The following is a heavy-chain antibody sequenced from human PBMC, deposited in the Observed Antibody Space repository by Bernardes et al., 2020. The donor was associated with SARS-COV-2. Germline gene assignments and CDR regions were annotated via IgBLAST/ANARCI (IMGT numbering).Heavy chain of an antibody. V-gene: IGHV5-10-1*01. CDR3: ARSMAAAVNAGCMDV. Sequence: GESLKISCQGSGYSFTRYWITWVRQMPGKGLEWMGRIDPSDSYTNYSPSFQGHVTISADKSISTAYLQWSSLKASDTAMYYCARSMAAAVNAGCMDVWGQGTTVTVSS. D-gene: IGHD6-13*01. CDR2: IDPSDSYT. CDR1: GYSFTRYW. J-gene: IGHJ6*02.